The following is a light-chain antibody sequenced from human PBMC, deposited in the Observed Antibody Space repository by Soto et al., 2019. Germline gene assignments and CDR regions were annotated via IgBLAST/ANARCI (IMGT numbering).Light chain of an antibody. V-gene: IGLV2-8*01. CDR2: GVT. CDR1: SSDVGGYNY. CDR3: SSYAGSNNYV. Sequence: QSVLTQPPSASGSPGQSVTISCTGTSSDVGGYNYVSWYQQHPGKAPKLMIYGVTKRPSGVPDRFSGSKSGNTASLTVSVLQAEDEAYYYCSSYAGSNNYVFGTGTKVTVL. J-gene: IGLJ1*01.